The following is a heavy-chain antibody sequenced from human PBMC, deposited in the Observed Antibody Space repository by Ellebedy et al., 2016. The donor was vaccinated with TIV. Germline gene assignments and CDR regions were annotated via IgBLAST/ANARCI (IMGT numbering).Heavy chain of an antibody. Sequence: MPSETLSLTCTVSGGSISSYYWSWIRQPPGKGLEWIGYISYSGSTNYNPSLNSRVTISVDTSKNQFSHRLSSVTAADTAIYYCARVVWQQPVSYAFDIWGQGTMVTVSS. V-gene: IGHV4-59*01. CDR3: ARVVWQQPVSYAFDI. CDR2: ISYSGST. D-gene: IGHD6-13*01. CDR1: GGSISSYY. J-gene: IGHJ3*02.